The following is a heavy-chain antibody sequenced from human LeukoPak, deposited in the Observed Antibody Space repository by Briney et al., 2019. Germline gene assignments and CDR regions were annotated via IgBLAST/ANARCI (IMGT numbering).Heavy chain of an antibody. CDR1: GYSFTSYA. CDR2: ISAYNDNT. D-gene: IGHD6-6*01. J-gene: IGHJ4*02. V-gene: IGHV1-18*01. CDR3: ARDLPYSSSPKTPIDY. Sequence: GASVKVSCKASGYSFTSYAISWVRQAPGQGLEWMGWISAYNDNTNYAQNLQGRVTMTTDPSTRTAYMELRSLRSDDTAVYYCARDLPYSSSPKTPIDYWGQGTLVTVSS.